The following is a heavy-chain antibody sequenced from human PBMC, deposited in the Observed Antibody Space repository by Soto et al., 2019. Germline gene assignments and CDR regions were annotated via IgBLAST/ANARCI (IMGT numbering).Heavy chain of an antibody. V-gene: IGHV3-48*02. CDR1: GFTFDSYA. Sequence: EVQLVESGGGLVQPGGNLRLSCVASGFTFDSYAMNWVRQAPGKGLEWLSYIGLNSGTIEYSDSVEGRFTISRDDGTRSLYLQMNRLRDEATAVYFCARDHRWAFDYWGRGTLVTVTS. D-gene: IGHD3-16*01. J-gene: IGHJ4*02. CDR2: IGLNSGTI. CDR3: ARDHRWAFDY.